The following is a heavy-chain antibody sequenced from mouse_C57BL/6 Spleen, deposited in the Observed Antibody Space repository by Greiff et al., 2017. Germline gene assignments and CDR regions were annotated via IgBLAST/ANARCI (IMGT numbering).Heavy chain of an antibody. CDR1: GYTFTDYE. D-gene: IGHD1-3*01. V-gene: IGHV1-15*01. Sequence: QVQLQQSGAELVRPGASVTLSCKASGYTFTDYEMHWVKQTPVHGLEWIGAIDPETGGTAYNQKFKGKAILTADKSSSTAYMELRSLTSEDSAVYYCTRRSSHWYFDVWGTGTTVTVSS. CDR2: IDPETGGT. CDR3: TRRSSHWYFDV. J-gene: IGHJ1*03.